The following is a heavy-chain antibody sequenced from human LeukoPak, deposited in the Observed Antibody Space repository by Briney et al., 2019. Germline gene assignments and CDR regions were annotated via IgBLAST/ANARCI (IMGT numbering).Heavy chain of an antibody. CDR3: ARALEGWLQVLDY. CDR2: INGSGRSA. CDR1: GFTFSTYG. Sequence: GGSLRLSCAASGFTFSTYGMNWVRQAPGKGLQWVSGINGSGRSAYYADSVKGRFTISRDNSKNTLFVEMHSLRVEDTAVYYCARALEGWLQVLDYWGRGTQVTVSS. V-gene: IGHV3-23*01. D-gene: IGHD5-24*01. J-gene: IGHJ4*02.